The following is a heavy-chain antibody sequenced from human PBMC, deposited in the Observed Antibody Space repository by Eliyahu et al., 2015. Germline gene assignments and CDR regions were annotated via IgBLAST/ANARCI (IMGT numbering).Heavy chain of an antibody. V-gene: IGHV1-69*09. CDR3: ARGLRGEPPDDY. Sequence: QVQLVQSGAEVKKPGSSVKVSCKVSGGTFSSYAISWVRQAPGQGLEWMGRIIPILGIANYAQKFQGRVTITADKSTSTAYMELSSLRSEDTAVYYCARGLRGEPPDDYWGQGTLVTVSS. J-gene: IGHJ4*02. D-gene: IGHD3-16*01. CDR2: IIPILGIA. CDR1: GGTFSSYA.